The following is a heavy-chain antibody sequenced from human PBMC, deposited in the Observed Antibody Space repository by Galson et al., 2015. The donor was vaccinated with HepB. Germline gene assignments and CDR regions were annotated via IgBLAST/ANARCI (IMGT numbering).Heavy chain of an antibody. V-gene: IGHV4-34*01. D-gene: IGHD4-17*01. CDR2: INHSGST. J-gene: IGHJ4*02. Sequence: ETLSLTCAVYGGSFSGYYWSWIRQPPGKGLEWIGEINHSGSTNYNPSLKSRVTISVDTSKNQFSLKLSSVTAADTAVYYCARGDYGDYAPMVYWGQGTLVTVSS. CDR1: GGSFSGYY. CDR3: ARGDYGDYAPMVY.